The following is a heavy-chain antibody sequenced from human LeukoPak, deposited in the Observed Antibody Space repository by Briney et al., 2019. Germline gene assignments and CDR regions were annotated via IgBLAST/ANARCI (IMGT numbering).Heavy chain of an antibody. Sequence: GGSLRVSCEASGFTFSSYWMSWVRQAPGKGLEWVANIKHDGSENYYVDSVKGRFTISRDNAKNSLYLQMNSLRAEDTAVYYCATYWRYFDWLLSDIWGLGTMVTVSS. D-gene: IGHD3-9*01. CDR1: GFTFSSYW. J-gene: IGHJ3*02. CDR2: IKHDGSEN. V-gene: IGHV3-7*05. CDR3: ATYWRYFDWLLSDI.